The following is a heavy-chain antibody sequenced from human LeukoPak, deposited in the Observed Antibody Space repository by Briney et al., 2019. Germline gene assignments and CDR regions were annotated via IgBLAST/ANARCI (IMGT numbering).Heavy chain of an antibody. CDR1: GGSFSGYY. D-gene: IGHD3-22*01. Sequence: SETLSLTCAVYGGSFSGYYWSWVRQPPGEGREWIGEIYHSGSINYNPSLKSRVTISVDTYKHQFSLKLSSVTAADTAVYYCAGQRSGARYYYDTSGYRTNGYYFDYWGQGTLVTVST. V-gene: IGHV4-34*01. CDR2: IYHSGSI. J-gene: IGHJ4*02. CDR3: AGQRSGARYYYDTSGYRTNGYYFDY.